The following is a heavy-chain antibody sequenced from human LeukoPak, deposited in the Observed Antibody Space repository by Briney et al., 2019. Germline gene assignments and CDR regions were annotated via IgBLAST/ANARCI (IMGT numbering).Heavy chain of an antibody. CDR1: GGSFSGYY. J-gene: IGHJ4*02. Sequence: SETLSLPCAVYGGSFSGYYWSWIRQPPGKGLEWIGEINHSGSTNYNPPLQRRVPISVDKSKNQFSLQVSPVTAADPAVFFCAKRRGSYWGEGTLVSVSS. CDR2: INHSGST. D-gene: IGHD1-1*01. V-gene: IGHV4-34*01. CDR3: AKRRGSY.